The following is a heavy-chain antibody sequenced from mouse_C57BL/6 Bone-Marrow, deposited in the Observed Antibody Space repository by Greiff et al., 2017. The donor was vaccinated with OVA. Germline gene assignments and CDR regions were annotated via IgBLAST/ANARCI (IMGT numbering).Heavy chain of an antibody. CDR3: TTYRY. V-gene: IGHV14-4*01. CDR1: GFNIKDDY. Sequence: VQLQQSGAELVRPGASVKLSCTASGFNIKDDYMHWVKERPEQGLEWIGWINPENGDTEYASKSQGKATITAKTSSKTVYLHLSSLTSEDTAVYYCTTYRYWGQGTTLTVSS. J-gene: IGHJ2*01. CDR2: INPENGDT.